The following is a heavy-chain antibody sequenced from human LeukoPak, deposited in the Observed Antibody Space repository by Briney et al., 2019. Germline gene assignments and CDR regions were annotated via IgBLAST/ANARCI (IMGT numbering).Heavy chain of an antibody. V-gene: IGHV3-23*01. Sequence: GGSLRLSCAASGFTFTNYVMNWVRQAPGKGLEWVSSINGTADKTYDADSVKGRFTISRDNSKNTLCLQMNSLRVEDTAIYYCARRGGSRGWGAFDIWGQGTIVTVSS. CDR3: ARRGGSRGWGAFDI. J-gene: IGHJ3*02. D-gene: IGHD6-19*01. CDR2: INGTADKT. CDR1: GFTFTNYV.